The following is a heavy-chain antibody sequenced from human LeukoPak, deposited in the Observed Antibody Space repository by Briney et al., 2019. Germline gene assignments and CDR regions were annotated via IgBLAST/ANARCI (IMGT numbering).Heavy chain of an antibody. D-gene: IGHD3-3*01. CDR1: GGSFSGYY. Sequence: PLETLSLTCAVYGGSFSGYYWSWIRQPPGKGLEWIGEINHSGSTNYNPSLKSRVTISVDTSKNQFSLKLSSVTAADTAVYYCARDRRYDFWSGYSPSYYYYGMDVWGQGTTVTVSS. CDR3: ARDRRYDFWSGYSPSYYYYGMDV. CDR2: INHSGST. V-gene: IGHV4-34*01. J-gene: IGHJ6*02.